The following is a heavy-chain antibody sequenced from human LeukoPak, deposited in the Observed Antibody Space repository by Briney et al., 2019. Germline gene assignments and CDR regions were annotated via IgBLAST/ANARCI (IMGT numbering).Heavy chain of an antibody. D-gene: IGHD4-11*01. V-gene: IGHV4-38-2*02. J-gene: IGHJ5*02. CDR3: ARGLGPSDWFDP. CDR2: IYHSGST. Sequence: SETLSLTCTVSGYSISSGYYWGWIRQPPGKGLEWIGSIYHSGSTYYNPSLKSRVTISVDTSKNQFSLKLSSVTAADTAVYYCARGLGPSDWFDPWGQGTLVTVFS. CDR1: GYSISSGYY.